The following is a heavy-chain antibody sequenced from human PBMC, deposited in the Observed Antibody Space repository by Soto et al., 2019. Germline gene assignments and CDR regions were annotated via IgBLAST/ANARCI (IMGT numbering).Heavy chain of an antibody. CDR3: ARAGDYCSGGSCLMGYGMDV. J-gene: IGHJ6*02. CDR1: GFTFSDYY. Sequence: PGGSLRLSCAASGFTFSDYYMSWIRQAPGKGLEWVSYISSSGSTIYYADSVKGRFTISRDNAKNSLYLQMNSLRAEDTAVYYCARAGDYCSGGSCLMGYGMDVWGQGTTVTVSS. V-gene: IGHV3-11*01. D-gene: IGHD2-15*01. CDR2: ISSSGSTI.